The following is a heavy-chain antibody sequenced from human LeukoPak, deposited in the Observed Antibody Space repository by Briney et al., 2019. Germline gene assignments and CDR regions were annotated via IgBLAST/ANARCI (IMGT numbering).Heavy chain of an antibody. Sequence: PGGSLRLSHAASGFTFSSYSMNWVRQAPWKRLDWVSSITSSSSYIYYADSVKGRFTISRDNAKNSLYLQMNSLRAEDTAVYYCARDRHYYDSSGHTPHEYFQHWGQGTLVTVSS. D-gene: IGHD3-22*01. CDR3: ARDRHYYDSSGHTPHEYFQH. CDR2: ITSSSSYI. CDR1: GFTFSSYS. V-gene: IGHV3-21*01. J-gene: IGHJ1*01.